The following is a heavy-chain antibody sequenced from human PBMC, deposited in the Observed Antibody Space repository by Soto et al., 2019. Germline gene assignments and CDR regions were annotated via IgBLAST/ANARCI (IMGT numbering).Heavy chain of an antibody. CDR3: ARLRPQRDSTFDY. CDR1: GDSIRTSKYY. Sequence: SETLSLTCTVSGDSIRTSKYYWAWVRQLSGKGLEWIGSIFYTGTTNYNPSLKSRASISDDTSKNQFSLRLSSVTAADTAIYYCARLRPQRDSTFDYWGQGTLVTVSS. D-gene: IGHD6-13*01. CDR2: IFYTGTT. J-gene: IGHJ4*02. V-gene: IGHV4-39*01.